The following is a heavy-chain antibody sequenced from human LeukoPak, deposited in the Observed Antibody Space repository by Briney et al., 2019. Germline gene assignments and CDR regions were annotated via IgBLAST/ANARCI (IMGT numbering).Heavy chain of an antibody. CDR3: ARDDCSSTSCPIDY. Sequence: PVKVSCKASGGTFSSYAISWVRQAPGQGLEWMGGIIPIFGTANYAQKFQGRVTITADESTSTAYMELSSLRSEDTAVYYCARDDCSSTSCPIDYWGQGTLVTVSS. J-gene: IGHJ4*02. D-gene: IGHD2-2*01. V-gene: IGHV1-69*13. CDR1: GGTFSSYA. CDR2: IIPIFGTA.